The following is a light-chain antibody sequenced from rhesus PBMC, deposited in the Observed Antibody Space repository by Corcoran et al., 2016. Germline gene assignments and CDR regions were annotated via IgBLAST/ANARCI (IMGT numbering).Light chain of an antibody. CDR3: QQYNSDPWT. CDR1: QGISSY. J-gene: IGKJ1*01. CDR2: YAS. V-gene: IGKV1-37*01. Sequence: DIQMTQYPSSLSASVGDRVTITCRASQGISSYLAWYQQKPGKAPKPLIYYASNLESGVPSRFSGSGSGTEFTLTISSLQPEDFATYYCQQYNSDPWTFGQGTKVESK.